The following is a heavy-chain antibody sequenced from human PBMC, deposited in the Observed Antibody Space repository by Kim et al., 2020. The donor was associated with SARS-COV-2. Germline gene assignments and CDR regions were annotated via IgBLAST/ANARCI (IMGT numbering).Heavy chain of an antibody. V-gene: IGHV3-30*01. Sequence: KYYADSVKGRFTISRDNSKNTLYLQMNSLRAEDTAVYYCARGTYYYDSSGYYPGVYWGQGTLVTVSS. D-gene: IGHD3-22*01. CDR3: ARGTYYYDSSGYYPGVY. J-gene: IGHJ4*02. CDR2: K.